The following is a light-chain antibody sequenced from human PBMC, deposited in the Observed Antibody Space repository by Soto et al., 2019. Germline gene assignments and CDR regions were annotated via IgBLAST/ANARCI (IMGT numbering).Light chain of an antibody. CDR2: ATS. V-gene: IGKV3-15*01. CDR3: QQYNNWPLT. CDR1: RSVSSN. Sequence: ILFPQTPETLSLSPGEQATLACIASRSVSSNYLAWYQQKPGQAPRLLIYATSTRATGIPARFSGSGSGTEFTLTISSLQSEDFAVYYCQQYNNWPLTFGGGTKVDIK. J-gene: IGKJ4*01.